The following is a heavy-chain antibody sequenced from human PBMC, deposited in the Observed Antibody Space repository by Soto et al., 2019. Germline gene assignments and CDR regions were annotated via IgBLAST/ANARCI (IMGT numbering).Heavy chain of an antibody. Sequence: QVQLVQSGAEVKKPGSSVKVSCKASGGTFKNFNFNWVRQAPGQGLEWMGGIIPMFGTADYAQRFQGRVTITADDSTSTAYMELSSLRSEYTAVYYCARDETGDSYYYYYGMDVWGQGTTVTVSS. V-gene: IGHV1-69*01. CDR2: IIPMFGTA. D-gene: IGHD7-27*01. CDR1: GGTFKNFN. J-gene: IGHJ6*02. CDR3: ARDETGDSYYYYYGMDV.